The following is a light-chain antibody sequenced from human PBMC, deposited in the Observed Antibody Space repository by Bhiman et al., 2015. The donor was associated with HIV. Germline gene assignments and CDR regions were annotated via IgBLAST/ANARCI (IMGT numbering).Light chain of an antibody. J-gene: IGLJ3*02. CDR3: SSYTSTTTWV. Sequence: QSALTQPASVSGSPGQSITISCTGTSSDVGGYNYVSWYQQHPGKAPKLMICDVNKRPSGVSDRFSGSKSGNTASLTISGLQPEDEADYYCSSYTSTTTWVFGGGTKLTVL. CDR1: SSDVGGYNY. CDR2: DVN. V-gene: IGLV2-14*03.